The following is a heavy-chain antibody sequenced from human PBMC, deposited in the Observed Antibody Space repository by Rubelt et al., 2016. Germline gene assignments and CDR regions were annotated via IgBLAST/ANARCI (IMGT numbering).Heavy chain of an antibody. V-gene: IGHV3-33*01. CDR1: GFTFSNYG. CDR2: IWYDGSKK. CDR3: ARDLGTKNFYFDY. J-gene: IGHJ4*02. Sequence: QVQLVESGGGVVQPGTSLRLSCATSGFTFSNYGWHWVRQAPGKGLEWVALIWYDGSKKYYADSVKGRFTISRDNSKNTLYLRVNSLRAEDTALYYCARDLGTKNFYFDYGGQGPLVTVSS.